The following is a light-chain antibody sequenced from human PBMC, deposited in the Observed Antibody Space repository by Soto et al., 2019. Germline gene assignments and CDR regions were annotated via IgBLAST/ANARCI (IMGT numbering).Light chain of an antibody. Sequence: DIQMTQSPSSVAVSVGDRVTITCRASQDVNIWLTWSQQIPGKAPKLLIFGAANLHSGAPSRFSGSGIGSDCTLTFSGLEPEDFAAYYCQQCNTFPCTFGQGTTVEIK. CDR1: QDVNIW. V-gene: IGKV1-12*01. CDR2: GAA. CDR3: QQCNTFPCT. J-gene: IGKJ2*02.